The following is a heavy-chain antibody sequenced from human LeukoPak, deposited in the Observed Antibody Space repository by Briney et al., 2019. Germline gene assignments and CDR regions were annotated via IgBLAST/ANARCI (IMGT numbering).Heavy chain of an antibody. D-gene: IGHD3-22*01. Sequence: SGGSLRLSCAASGFTLSSYAMHCVRQAPGKGLEWVSVISYEGSNKYYADSVRGRFTISRDNSKNTLYLQMNSLRADDTAVYYCANGVQTYYYDSSGYKHDCWGQGALVTVS. CDR1: GFTLSSYA. J-gene: IGHJ4*02. CDR2: ISYEGSNK. CDR3: ANGVQTYYYDSSGYKHDC. V-gene: IGHV3-30*04.